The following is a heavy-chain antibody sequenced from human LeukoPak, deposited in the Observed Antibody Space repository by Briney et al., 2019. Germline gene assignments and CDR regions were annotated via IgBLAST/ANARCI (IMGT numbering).Heavy chain of an antibody. D-gene: IGHD3-16*01. CDR2: INEDGRQR. CDR1: GFSLSNYW. J-gene: IGHJ4*02. V-gene: IGHV3-7*01. CDR3: TRGEDRTFPY. Sequence: PGGSLRLSCAASGFSLSNYWMHWVRQAPGKGLEWVANINEDGRQRFYVDSVKGRFTISRDNAKDSLYLQMNSLRVDDTAVYYCTRGEDRTFPYWVRGTLVTVSS.